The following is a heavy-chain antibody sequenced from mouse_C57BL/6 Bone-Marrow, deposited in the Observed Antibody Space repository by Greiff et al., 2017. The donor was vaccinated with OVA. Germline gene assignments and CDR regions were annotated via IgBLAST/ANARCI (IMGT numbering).Heavy chain of an antibody. D-gene: IGHD1-1*01. CDR1: GYTFTDYY. CDR3: ARSRYGSSYDYFEY. CDR2: INPYNGGT. V-gene: IGHV1-19*01. Sequence: VQLQQSGPVLVKPGASVKMSCKASGYTFTDYYMNWVKQSHGKSLEWIGVINPYNGGTSYNQKFKGKATLTVDKSSSTAYMELNSLTSEDSAVYYCARSRYGSSYDYFEYWGQGTTLTVSS. J-gene: IGHJ2*01.